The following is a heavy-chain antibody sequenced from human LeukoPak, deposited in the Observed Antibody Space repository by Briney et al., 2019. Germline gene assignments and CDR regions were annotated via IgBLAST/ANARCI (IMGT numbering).Heavy chain of an antibody. CDR3: AKPLRDIIVVPAKPIDY. CDR1: GFTFSSYG. CDR2: ISYDGSNK. V-gene: IGHV3-30*18. D-gene: IGHD2-2*01. J-gene: IGHJ4*02. Sequence: GGPLRHSRAPSGFTFSSYGMHCVRQAPGKALEGVAVISYDGSNKYYADSVKSRFTISRDNSKNTLYLQMNSLRAEDTAVYYCAKPLRDIIVVPAKPIDYWGQGTLVTVSS.